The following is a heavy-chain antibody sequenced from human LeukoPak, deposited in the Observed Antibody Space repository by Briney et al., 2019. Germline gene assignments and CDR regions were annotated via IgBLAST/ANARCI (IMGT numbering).Heavy chain of an antibody. Sequence: SETLSLTCAVYGGSFSGYYWSWIRQPPGKGLEWIGEINHSGSTNYNPSLKSRVTISVDKSKNQFSLKLSSVTAADTAVYYCARAKSTVVDAFDIWGQGTMVTVSS. V-gene: IGHV4-34*01. J-gene: IGHJ3*02. CDR3: ARAKSTVVDAFDI. D-gene: IGHD4-23*01. CDR1: GGSFSGYY. CDR2: INHSGST.